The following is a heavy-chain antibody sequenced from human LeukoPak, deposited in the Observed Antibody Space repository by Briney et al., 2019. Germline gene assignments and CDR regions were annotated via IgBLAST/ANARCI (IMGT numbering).Heavy chain of an antibody. Sequence: GGSLRLSCAASGFTFRNYVIHWVRQAPGKGLEWVSAISGSGGSTYYADSVKGRFTISRDNSKNTLYLQMNSLRAEDTAVYYCAIGRNYFDYWGQGTLVTVSS. CDR1: GFTFRNYV. CDR2: ISGSGGST. J-gene: IGHJ4*02. V-gene: IGHV3-23*01. CDR3: AIGRNYFDY.